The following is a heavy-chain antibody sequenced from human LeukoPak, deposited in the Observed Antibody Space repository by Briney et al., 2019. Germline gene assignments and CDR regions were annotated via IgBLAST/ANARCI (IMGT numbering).Heavy chain of an antibody. CDR2: INHSGTI. J-gene: IGHJ5*02. Sequence: SETLSLTCAVYGGSFSGHYWSWIRQPPGKGLEWIGEINHSGTINYNPSLKSRVTISIDASKNQFSLKLSSVTAADTAVYYCARSTVVPAAPFDPWGQGTLVTVSS. V-gene: IGHV4-34*01. CDR3: ARSTVVPAAPFDP. CDR1: GGSFSGHY. D-gene: IGHD2-2*01.